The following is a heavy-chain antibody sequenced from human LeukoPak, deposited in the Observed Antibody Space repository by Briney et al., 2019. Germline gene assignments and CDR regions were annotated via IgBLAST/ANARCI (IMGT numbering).Heavy chain of an antibody. Sequence: SGGSLRLSCAASGFTFDGYTMNWVRQAPGKGLEWVASISSRSDYIYYADSVRGRFTVSRENAKNSLSLQMNTLRAVDTATYYCARAEASVTAFDFWGQGSLVTVSS. V-gene: IGHV3-21*01. CDR3: ARAEASVTAFDF. J-gene: IGHJ4*02. D-gene: IGHD2-21*02. CDR1: GFTFDGYT. CDR2: ISSRSDYI.